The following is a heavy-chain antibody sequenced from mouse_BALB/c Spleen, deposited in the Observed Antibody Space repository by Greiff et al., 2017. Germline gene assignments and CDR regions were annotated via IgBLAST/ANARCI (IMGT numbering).Heavy chain of an antibody. CDR3: ARLPFMITTRGIAMDY. CDR2: IYPGNGDT. CDR1: GYTFTSYN. J-gene: IGHJ4*01. V-gene: IGHV1-12*01. Sequence: LQQSGAELVKPGASVKMSCKASGYTFTSYNMHWVKQTPGQGLEWIGAIYPGNGDTSYNQKFKGKATLTADKSSSTAYMQLSSLTSGDSAVYYCARLPFMITTRGIAMDYWGQGTSVTVSS. D-gene: IGHD2-4*01.